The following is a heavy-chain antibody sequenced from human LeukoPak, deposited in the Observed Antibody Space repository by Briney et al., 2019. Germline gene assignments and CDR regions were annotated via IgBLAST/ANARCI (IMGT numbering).Heavy chain of an antibody. V-gene: IGHV4-59*08. CDR2: IYSSGST. CDR1: GGSISSYY. J-gene: IGHJ4*02. CDR3: ASSTVTTFFDY. D-gene: IGHD4-17*01. Sequence: SETLSLTCTVSGGSISSYYWNWIRQPPGKGLEWIGYIYSSGSTYHNPSLKSRVNISLDTSKNQFSLKLSSVTAADTAVYYCASSTVTTFFDYWGQGALVTVSS.